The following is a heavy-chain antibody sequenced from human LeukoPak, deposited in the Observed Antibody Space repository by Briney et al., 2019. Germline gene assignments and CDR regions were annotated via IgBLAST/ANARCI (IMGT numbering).Heavy chain of an antibody. Sequence: SETLSLTCAVSGYSISSGDYWGWIRQPPGKGLEWIGNIYHSGSTFYNPSLKSRVTISVHTSKNQFSLKLSSVTAADTAVYYCARITGSYYYYYMDVWGKGTTVTVSS. CDR2: IYHSGST. CDR1: GYSISSGDY. D-gene: IGHD3-10*01. J-gene: IGHJ6*03. CDR3: ARITGSYYYYYMDV. V-gene: IGHV4-38-2*01.